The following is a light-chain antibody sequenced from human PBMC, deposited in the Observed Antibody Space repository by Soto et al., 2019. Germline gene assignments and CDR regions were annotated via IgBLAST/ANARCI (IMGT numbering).Light chain of an antibody. CDR3: SSYAGSNNFV. Sequence: QSALTQPPSASGSPGQSVTISCTGTSSDVGGYNYVSWYQQHPGKAPKLMIYEVSKRPSGVPDRFSGSKSDNTASLTVSGLQAEDEADYYCSSYAGSNNFVFETGTKVTVL. CDR1: SSDVGGYNY. J-gene: IGLJ1*01. V-gene: IGLV2-8*01. CDR2: EVS.